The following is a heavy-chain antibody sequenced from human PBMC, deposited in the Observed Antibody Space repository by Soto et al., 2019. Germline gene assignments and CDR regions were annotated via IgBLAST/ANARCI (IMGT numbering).Heavy chain of an antibody. CDR3: ARVSIVFDAFDI. V-gene: IGHV1-69*06. Sequence: VASVKVSCKASGGTFSSYAISWVRQAPGQGLEWMGGIIPIFGTANYAQKFQGRVTITADKSTSTAYMELSSLRSEDTAVYYCARVSIVFDAFDIWGQGTMVTVSS. D-gene: IGHD3-22*01. CDR1: GGTFSSYA. CDR2: IIPIFGTA. J-gene: IGHJ3*02.